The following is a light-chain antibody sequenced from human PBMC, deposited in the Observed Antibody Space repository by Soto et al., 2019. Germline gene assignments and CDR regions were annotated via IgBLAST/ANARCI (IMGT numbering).Light chain of an antibody. CDR1: QSVFFRSNNKNY. CDR3: QQHYTTPLT. J-gene: IGKJ4*01. CDR2: WAS. V-gene: IGKV4-1*01. Sequence: DFVMTQSPDSLTVSLGERXTISCKSSQSVFFRSNNKNYLAWYQHKPGQPPKLLIYWASTRESGVPDRFSGSGSGTDFALSISNLQAEDVAVYYCQQHYTTPLTFGGGTKVDIK.